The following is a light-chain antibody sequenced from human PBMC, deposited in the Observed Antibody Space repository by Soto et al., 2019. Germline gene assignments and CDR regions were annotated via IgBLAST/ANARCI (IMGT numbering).Light chain of an antibody. V-gene: IGKV1-8*01. CDR1: QGISSY. Sequence: AIRMTQSPSSLSASTGDRVTITCRASQGISSYLAWYQQKPGKAPKLLIYAASTLQSGVPSRFSCSGSGTDFTLPISCLQSEDFATYYCQQYYSYPWTFGQGTKVEIK. J-gene: IGKJ1*01. CDR2: AAS. CDR3: QQYYSYPWT.